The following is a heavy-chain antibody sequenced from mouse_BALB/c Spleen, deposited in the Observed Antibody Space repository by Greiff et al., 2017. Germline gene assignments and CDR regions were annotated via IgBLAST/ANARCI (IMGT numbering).Heavy chain of an antibody. D-gene: IGHD1-1*02. CDR3: ARWGGSWFAY. CDR1: GFNIKDTY. CDR2: IDPANGNT. Sequence: EVKLMESGAELVKPGASVKLSCTASGFNIKDTYMHWVKQRPEQGLEWIGRIDPANGNTKYDPKFQGKATITADTSSNTAYLQLSSLTSEDTAVYYCARWGGSWFAYWGQGTLVTVSA. J-gene: IGHJ3*01. V-gene: IGHV14-3*02.